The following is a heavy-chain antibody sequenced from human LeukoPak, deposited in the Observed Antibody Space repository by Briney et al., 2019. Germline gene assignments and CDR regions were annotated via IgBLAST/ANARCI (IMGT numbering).Heavy chain of an antibody. CDR2: INPSGGST. CDR3: ARVDQRGPNSSSWSSDY. J-gene: IGHJ4*02. Sequence: ASVKVSCKASGYTFTSYYMHWVRQAPGQGLEWMGIINPSGGSTSYAQKFQGRVTMTRDTSTSTVYMELRSLRSDDTAVYYCARVDQRGPNSSSWSSDYWGQGTLVTVSS. CDR1: GYTFTSYY. V-gene: IGHV1-46*01. D-gene: IGHD6-13*01.